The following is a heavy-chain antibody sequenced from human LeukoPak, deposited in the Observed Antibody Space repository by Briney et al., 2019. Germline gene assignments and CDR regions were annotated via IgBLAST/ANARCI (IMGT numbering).Heavy chain of an antibody. J-gene: IGHJ4*02. Sequence: GGSLRLSCAASGFTVSSNYMSWVRQAPGKGLEWVSVIYSGGSTYYADSVKGRFTHSRDNSKNTLYLQMNSLRAEDTAVYYCARYSGSYYYFDYWGQGTLVTVSS. V-gene: IGHV3-53*01. CDR2: IYSGGST. CDR3: ARYSGSYYYFDY. CDR1: GFTVSSNY. D-gene: IGHD1-26*01.